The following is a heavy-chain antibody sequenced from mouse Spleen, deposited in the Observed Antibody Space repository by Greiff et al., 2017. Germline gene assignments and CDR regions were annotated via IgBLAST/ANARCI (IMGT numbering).Heavy chain of an antibody. V-gene: IGHV1-55*01. CDR3: ASNYDGSPYYFDY. CDR2: IYPGSGST. CDR1: GYTFTSYW. J-gene: IGHJ2*01. Sequence: VQLQQSGAELVKPGASVKMSCKASGYTFTSYWITWVKQRPGQGLEWIGDIYPGSGSTNYNEKFKSKATLTVDTSSSTAYMQLSSLTSEDSAVYYCASNYDGSPYYFDYWGQGTTLTVSS. D-gene: IGHD1-1*01.